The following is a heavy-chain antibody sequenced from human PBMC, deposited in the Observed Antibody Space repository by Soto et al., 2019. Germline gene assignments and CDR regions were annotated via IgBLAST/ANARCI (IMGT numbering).Heavy chain of an antibody. V-gene: IGHV4-59*01. CDR2: IYYSGST. CDR1: GGSISSYY. Sequence: SETLSLTCTVSGGSISSYYWSWIRQPPGKGLEWIGYIYYSGSTNYNPSLKSRVTISVDTSKNQVSLKLSSMTAEDTAVYYCARDRAAAAARYYGMDVWGQGTTVTVSS. CDR3: ARDRAAAAARYYGMDV. J-gene: IGHJ6*02. D-gene: IGHD6-13*01.